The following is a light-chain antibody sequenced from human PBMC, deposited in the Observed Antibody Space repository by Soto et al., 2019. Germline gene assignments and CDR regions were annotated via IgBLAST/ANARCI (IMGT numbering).Light chain of an antibody. CDR2: YDS. CDR3: QVWDSTTNHPV. V-gene: IGLV3-21*04. Sequence: SYELTQPPSVSVAPEKTARITCGGDNIGSQSVHWYQQKPGQAPVLVIYYDSDRPAGIAVRLSGSKSGNTATLIITRVDAGDEADYYCQVWDSTTNHPVFGTGTKLTVL. CDR1: NIGSQS. J-gene: IGLJ1*01.